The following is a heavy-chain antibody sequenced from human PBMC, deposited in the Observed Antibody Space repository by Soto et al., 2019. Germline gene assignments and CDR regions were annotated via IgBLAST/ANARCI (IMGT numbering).Heavy chain of an antibody. V-gene: IGHV4-39*01. Sequence: QLQLQESGPGLVKPSETLSLTCTVSGGSISSSSYYWGWIRQPPGKGLEWIGSIYYSGSTYYNPSLKGRLTIYVDTSKNQFSLKRGSVTAADTSVYYCARQARNPTYYDYVWGSYRGGVNFDYWGQGTLVTVSS. CDR2: IYYSGST. D-gene: IGHD3-16*02. CDR1: GGSISSSSYY. CDR3: ARQARNPTYYDYVWGSYRGGVNFDY. J-gene: IGHJ4*02.